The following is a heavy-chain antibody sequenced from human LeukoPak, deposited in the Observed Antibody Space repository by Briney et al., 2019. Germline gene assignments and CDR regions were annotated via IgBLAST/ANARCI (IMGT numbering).Heavy chain of an antibody. CDR1: GFTFSSYW. V-gene: IGHV3-7*03. J-gene: IGHJ3*02. CDR2: IKQDGSEK. Sequence: GGSLRLSCAASGFTFSSYWMNWVRQAPGKGLEWVANIKQDGSEKYYVDSVKGRFTISRDNAKNSLYLQMNSLRAEDTAVYFCAKDPNGDYIGTFDIWGQGTMVTVSS. CDR3: AKDPNGDYIGTFDI. D-gene: IGHD4-17*01.